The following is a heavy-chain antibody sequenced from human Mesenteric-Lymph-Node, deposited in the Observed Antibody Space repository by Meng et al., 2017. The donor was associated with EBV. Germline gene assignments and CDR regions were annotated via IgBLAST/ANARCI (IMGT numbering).Heavy chain of an antibody. CDR3: ARVTLLFRSADF. CDR1: GYPFTSFD. D-gene: IGHD2-21*02. J-gene: IGHJ4*02. CDR2: MNPNSGDT. Sequence: QVQLEQSGAEVKKPXASVKVSCKASGYPFTSFDFGWVRQATGQGLEWRGRMNPNSGDTEYAPKFQGRLTMNRDSSTSTAYMELSNLRSEDTAVYYCARVTLLFRSADFWGQGTLVTVSS. V-gene: IGHV1-8*02.